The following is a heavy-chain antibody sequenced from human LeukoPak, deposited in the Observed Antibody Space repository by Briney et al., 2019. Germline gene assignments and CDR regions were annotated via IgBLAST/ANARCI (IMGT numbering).Heavy chain of an antibody. J-gene: IGHJ4*02. CDR3: ARDPVLFSSTWSYFDN. CDR2: ISSSSYI. Sequence: GGSLRLSCAASGFTFSSYSMNWVRQAPGKGLEWVSSISSSSYIYYADSVKGRFTISRDNAKNSLYLQMNSLRAEDTAVYYCARDPVLFSSTWSYFDNWGQGTLVTVSS. CDR1: GFTFSSYS. V-gene: IGHV3-21*01. D-gene: IGHD6-13*01.